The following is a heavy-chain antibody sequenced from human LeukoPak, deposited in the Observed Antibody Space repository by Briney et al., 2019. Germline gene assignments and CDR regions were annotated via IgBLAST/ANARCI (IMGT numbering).Heavy chain of an antibody. Sequence: PSETLSLTCTVSGGSISSSSYYWGWIRQPPGKGLEWIGSIYYSGSTYYNPSLKSRVTISVDTSKNQFSLKLSSVTAADTAVYYCARFLWFGDVAFDYWGQGTLVTVSS. CDR2: IYYSGST. J-gene: IGHJ4*02. CDR1: GGSISSSSYY. V-gene: IGHV4-39*01. CDR3: ARFLWFGDVAFDY. D-gene: IGHD3-10*01.